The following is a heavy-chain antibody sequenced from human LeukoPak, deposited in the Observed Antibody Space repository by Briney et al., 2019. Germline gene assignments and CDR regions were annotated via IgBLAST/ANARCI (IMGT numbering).Heavy chain of an antibody. D-gene: IGHD6-13*01. CDR3: ATTGATSPSSASWFKIEY. V-gene: IGHV4-59*08. CDR1: GGSVTSYY. J-gene: IGHJ4*02. Sequence: SETLSLTCTVSGGSVTSYYCNWVRQPPGRGLEWVGYIYYSGGTNYNPSLESRVTISLDTAKNQFSLKLRSVTAEDTAVYYCATTGATSPSSASWFKIEYWGQGTLVPVSS. CDR2: IYYSGGT.